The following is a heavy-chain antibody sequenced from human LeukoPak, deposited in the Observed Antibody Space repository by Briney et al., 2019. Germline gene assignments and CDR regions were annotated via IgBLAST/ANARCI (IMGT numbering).Heavy chain of an antibody. CDR2: INPNSGGT. CDR3: AREDYYGSGSLPWFDP. D-gene: IGHD3-10*01. J-gene: IGHJ5*02. V-gene: IGHV1-2*04. CDR1: GYTFTGYY. Sequence: SVKVSCKASGYTFTGYYMHWVRQAPGQGLEWMGRINPNSGGTNYAQKFQGWVTMTRDTSISTAYMELSRLRSDDTAVYYCAREDYYGSGSLPWFDPWGQGTLVTVSS.